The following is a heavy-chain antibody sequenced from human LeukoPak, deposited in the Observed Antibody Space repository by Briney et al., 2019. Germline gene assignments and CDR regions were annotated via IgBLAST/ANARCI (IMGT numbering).Heavy chain of an antibody. Sequence: SQTLSLTCTVSGGSISSGDYYWSWIRQPPGKGLEWIGYIYYSGSTNYNPSLKSRVTISVDTSKNQFSLKLSSVTAADTAVYYCARVNLHDYGAHFDYWGQGTLVTVSS. CDR2: IYYSGST. CDR1: GGSISSGDYY. V-gene: IGHV4-30-4*08. CDR3: ARVNLHDYGAHFDY. D-gene: IGHD4-17*01. J-gene: IGHJ4*02.